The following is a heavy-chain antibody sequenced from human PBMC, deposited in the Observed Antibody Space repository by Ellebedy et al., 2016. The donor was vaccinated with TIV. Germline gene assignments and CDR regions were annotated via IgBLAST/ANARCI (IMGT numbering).Heavy chain of an antibody. CDR3: ARRTVTMIVEEA. Sequence: SETLSLXXTVSGGSISSGSYYWSWIRQPAGKGLEWIGRIYTSGSTNYNPSLKSRVTMSVDTSKNQFSLKLSSVTAADTAVYYCARRTVTMIVEEAWGQGTLVTVSS. CDR2: IYTSGST. CDR1: GGSISSGSYY. J-gene: IGHJ5*02. V-gene: IGHV4-61*02. D-gene: IGHD3-22*01.